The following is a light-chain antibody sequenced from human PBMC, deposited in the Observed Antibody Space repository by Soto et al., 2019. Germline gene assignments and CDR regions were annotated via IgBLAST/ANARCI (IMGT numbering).Light chain of an antibody. CDR1: QSISSW. V-gene: IGKV1-5*03. CDR2: KAS. J-gene: IGKJ1*01. CDR3: QQYNSYSRT. Sequence: DIQMTQSPSTLSASVGDRVTITCRASQSISSWLAWYQQKPGKAPKLLIYKASSLERGVPSRFSGRGSGTEFTLTISSLQPDEFATYYCQQYNSYSRTFGQGTKVNIK.